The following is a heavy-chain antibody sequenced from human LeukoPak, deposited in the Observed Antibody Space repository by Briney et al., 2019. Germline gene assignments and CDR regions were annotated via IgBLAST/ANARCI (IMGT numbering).Heavy chain of an antibody. Sequence: SCKASGYTFTGYYMHWVRQAPGKGLEWVAFIRYDGSNKYYADSVKGRFTISRDNSKNTLYLQMNSLRAEDTAVYYCAKDLVGPAKGGLAAAGTSPVFQHWGQGTLVTVSS. D-gene: IGHD6-13*01. CDR2: IRYDGSNK. CDR1: GYTFTGYY. J-gene: IGHJ1*01. CDR3: AKDLVGPAKGGLAAAGTSPVFQH. V-gene: IGHV3-30*02.